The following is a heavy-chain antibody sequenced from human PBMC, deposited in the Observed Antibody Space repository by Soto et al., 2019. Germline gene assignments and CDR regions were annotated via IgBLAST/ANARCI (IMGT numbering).Heavy chain of an antibody. D-gene: IGHD6-6*01. CDR1: GGSISNYY. CDR2: IFYSGST. V-gene: IGHV4-59*08. CDR3: ARTYSSSHYFDY. J-gene: IGHJ4*02. Sequence: PSETLSLTCTVSGGSISNYYWSWIRQPPGKGLEWIGYIFYSGSTNYNPSLKSRVTISVDTSKNQFSLKLSSVTAADTAVYYCARTYSSSHYFDYWGQGTLVTVSS.